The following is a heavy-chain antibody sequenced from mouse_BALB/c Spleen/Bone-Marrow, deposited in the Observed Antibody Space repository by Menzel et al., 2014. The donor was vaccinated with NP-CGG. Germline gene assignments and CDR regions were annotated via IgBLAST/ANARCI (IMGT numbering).Heavy chain of an antibody. CDR2: IWAGGGT. D-gene: IGHD1-1*01. Sequence: VQRVESGPGLVAPSQSLSIPCTVSGFPLSSYGVHWVRQCPGKGLEWLGIIWAGGGTNYNSALMSRLSISKDNSKSXVFLKMNSLQTDDTAMYYCARGDYGSTYWFAYWGQGTLVTVSA. V-gene: IGHV2-9*02. CDR3: ARGDYGSTYWFAY. CDR1: GFPLSSYG. J-gene: IGHJ3*01.